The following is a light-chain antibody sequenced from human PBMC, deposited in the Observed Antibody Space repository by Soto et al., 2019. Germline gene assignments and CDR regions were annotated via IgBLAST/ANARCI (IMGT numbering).Light chain of an antibody. CDR1: QSVTPN. CDR3: EQYNAWPLT. Sequence: MVVSQSAATCTSRWSESAKHNCRASQSVTPNLAWYQQKPGQPPRILIYGASSRASYIPATFSGSGSGTDFTLTLSSLQSEDFAVYYCEQYNAWPLTFGGGTKVDIK. CDR2: GAS. V-gene: IGKV3-15*01. J-gene: IGKJ4*01.